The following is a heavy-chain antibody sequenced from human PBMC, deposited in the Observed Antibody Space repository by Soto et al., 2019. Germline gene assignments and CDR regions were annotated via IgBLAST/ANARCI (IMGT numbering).Heavy chain of an antibody. D-gene: IGHD5-12*01. J-gene: IGHJ1*01. CDR2: ISGKNGDT. CDR1: GFTFTSYG. Sequence: QVQLVQSGAEVKKPGASVKVSCKASGFTFTSYGISWVRQAPGQGLEWMGWISGKNGDTNFAQKFQGRVTLTADTSTGTFSMEMRSLRSDDTAIYYCARDLGVDMEATSSGAVAGSRDYWGQGTLVTVSS. CDR3: ARDLGVDMEATSSGAVAGSRDY. V-gene: IGHV1-18*01.